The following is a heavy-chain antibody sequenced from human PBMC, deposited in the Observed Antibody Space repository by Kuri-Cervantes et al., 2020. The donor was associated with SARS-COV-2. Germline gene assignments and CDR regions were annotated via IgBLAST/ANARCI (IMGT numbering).Heavy chain of an antibody. CDR3: AREGVTGTTYYYYYGMDV. J-gene: IGHJ6*02. D-gene: IGHD1-7*01. CDR2: ISGSGGST. CDR1: GFTFSSYA. Sequence: GESLKISCAASGFTFSSYAMSWVRQAPGKGLEWVSAISGSGGSTYYADPVKGRFTTSRDNAKNSLYLQMNSLRDEDTAVYYCAREGVTGTTYYYYYGMDVWGQGTTVTVS. V-gene: IGHV3-23*01.